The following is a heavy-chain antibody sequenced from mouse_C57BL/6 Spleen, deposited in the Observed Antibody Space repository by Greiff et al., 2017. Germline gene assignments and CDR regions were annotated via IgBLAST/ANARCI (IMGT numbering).Heavy chain of an antibody. CDR3: AQGITGY. CDR1: GYTFTSYW. J-gene: IGHJ2*01. CDR2: IDPKSGGT. V-gene: IGHV1-72*01. D-gene: IGHD1-1*01. Sequence: VQLQQPGAELVKPGASVKLSCTASGYTFTSYWMHWVKQRPGRGLEWIGGIDPKSGGTKYNEKFKSKATLSIDKPSTTAYMQLSSLTSEDSAVYYCAQGITGYWGKGTTLTVSS.